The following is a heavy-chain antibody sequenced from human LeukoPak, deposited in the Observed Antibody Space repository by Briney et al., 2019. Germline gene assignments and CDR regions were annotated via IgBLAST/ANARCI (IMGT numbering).Heavy chain of an antibody. D-gene: IGHD3-22*01. CDR3: AKERRTYYYDSSGLGAFDI. V-gene: IGHV3-9*03. CDR2: ISWNSGSI. Sequence: GGPLRLSCAASGFTFDDYAMHWVRQAPGKGLEWVSGISWNSGSIGYADSVKGRFTISRDSAKNSLYLQVNSLRAEDMALYYCAKERRTYYYDSSGLGAFDIWGQGTMVTVSS. CDR1: GFTFDDYA. J-gene: IGHJ3*02.